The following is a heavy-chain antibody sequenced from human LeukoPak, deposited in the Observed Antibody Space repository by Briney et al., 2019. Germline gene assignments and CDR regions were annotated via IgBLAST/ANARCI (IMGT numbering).Heavy chain of an antibody. CDR1: RFTFSNYG. J-gene: IGHJ6*02. CDR3: AKINPEGGGDYENYYGMDV. Sequence: QSGGSLRLSCAASRFTFSNYGMNWVRQAPGKGLEWVSAISGSGGSTYYADSVKGRFTISRDNSKNTLYLQMNSLRAEDTAVYYCAKINPEGGGDYENYYGMDVWGQGTTVTVSS. CDR2: ISGSGGST. V-gene: IGHV3-23*01. D-gene: IGHD4-17*01.